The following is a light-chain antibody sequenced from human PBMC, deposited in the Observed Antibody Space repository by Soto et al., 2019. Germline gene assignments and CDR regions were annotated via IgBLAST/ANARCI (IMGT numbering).Light chain of an antibody. CDR3: QQPYGIPRQ. Sequence: DIVMTQSPDSLAVSLGERATIKCKSSQSVLYSCNNKNYLAWYQQKPGQPLNVIIYWASTRGPGLPDRFSGSGSGTDFIRIFGSLQPEDVAAYYCQQPYGIPRQFVQGTKVEIK. V-gene: IGKV4-1*01. CDR1: QSVLYSCNNKNY. CDR2: WAS. J-gene: IGKJ1*01.